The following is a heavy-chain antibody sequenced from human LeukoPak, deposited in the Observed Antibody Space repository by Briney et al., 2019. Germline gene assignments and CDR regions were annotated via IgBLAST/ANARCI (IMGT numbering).Heavy chain of an antibody. Sequence: GRSLRLSCPASGFKVRSKYMGWAGQAPGKGLECVSVFYSGGTTASAASVKGRFTVSIDNSNNTLYLQMNSLRAEDTAVYYCARVSFGPASEWFDHWGQGTLVTVSS. D-gene: IGHD3/OR15-3a*01. J-gene: IGHJ5*02. CDR1: GFKVRSKY. CDR2: FYSGGTT. CDR3: ARVSFGPASEWFDH. V-gene: IGHV3-53*01.